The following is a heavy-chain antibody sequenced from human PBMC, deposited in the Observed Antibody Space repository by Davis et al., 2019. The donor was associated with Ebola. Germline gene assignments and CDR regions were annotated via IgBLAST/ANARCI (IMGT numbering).Heavy chain of an antibody. V-gene: IGHV5-51*01. CDR3: ARHGGSSWYYYYGMDV. CDR2: IYPGDSDT. J-gene: IGHJ6*02. Sequence: GGSLRLSCKGSGYSFTSYWIGWVRQMPGKGLEWMGIIYPGDSDTRYSPSFQGQVTISADKSISTAYLQWSSLKASDTAMYYCARHGGSSWYYYYGMDVWGQGTTVTVSS. D-gene: IGHD6-13*01. CDR1: GYSFTSYW.